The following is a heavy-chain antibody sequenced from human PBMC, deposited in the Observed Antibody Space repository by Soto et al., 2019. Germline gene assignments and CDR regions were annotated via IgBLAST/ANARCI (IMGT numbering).Heavy chain of an antibody. CDR3: AASCVGCGGFNYYGMDV. J-gene: IGHJ6*02. CDR2: TYYRSKWYN. V-gene: IGHV6-1*01. Sequence: SQTLSLTCAISGDSVSSNSAAWNWIRQSPSRGLEWLGRTYYRSKWYNDYAVSVKSRITINPDTSKNQFSLQLNSVTPEDTAVYYCAASCVGCGGFNYYGMDVWGQGTTVTVSS. D-gene: IGHD2-21*01. CDR1: GDSVSSNSAA.